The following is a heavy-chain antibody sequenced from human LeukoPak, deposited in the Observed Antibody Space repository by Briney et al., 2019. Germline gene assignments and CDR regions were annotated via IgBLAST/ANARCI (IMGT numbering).Heavy chain of an antibody. CDR2: ISGSGANR. CDR1: GLRFSDQY. CDR3: ATLHFYAMGV. Sequence: GGSLRLSCAASGLRFSDQYMIWIRQTPGKGLEWVSFISGSGANRFYADSMKGRFTISKDNTKNSLYLQMNSLRAEDTAIYYCATLHFYAMGVWGQGTTVTVSS. J-gene: IGHJ6*02. V-gene: IGHV3-11*01.